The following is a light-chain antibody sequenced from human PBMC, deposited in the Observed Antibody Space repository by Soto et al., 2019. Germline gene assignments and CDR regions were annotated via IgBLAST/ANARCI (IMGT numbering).Light chain of an antibody. V-gene: IGKV1-5*01. J-gene: IGKJ1*01. CDR3: QQYNSYWT. CDR1: QSISSW. CDR2: DAS. Sequence: DIQMTQAPSTLSASVGDRVTITCRASQSISSWLAWYQQKPGKAPKFLIYDASSLESGVPSRFSGSGSGTEFTLTIRSLQPDDFATYYCQQYNSYWTCGQGTKVDIK.